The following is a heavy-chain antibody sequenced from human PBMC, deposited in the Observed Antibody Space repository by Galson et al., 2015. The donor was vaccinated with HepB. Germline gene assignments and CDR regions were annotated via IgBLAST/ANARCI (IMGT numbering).Heavy chain of an antibody. V-gene: IGHV3-9*01. CDR3: AKTTHNRTSGWYYYFDL. J-gene: IGHJ4*02. Sequence: SLRLSCAAPGFTFDDYAMHWVRQAPGKGLEWVSGVDWNGESIGYADSVKGRFTISRDNAKSSLYLQMSSLRPEDTALYYCAKTTHNRTSGWYYYFDLWGQGALVTVSS. D-gene: IGHD6-13*01. CDR1: GFTFDDYA. CDR2: VDWNGESI.